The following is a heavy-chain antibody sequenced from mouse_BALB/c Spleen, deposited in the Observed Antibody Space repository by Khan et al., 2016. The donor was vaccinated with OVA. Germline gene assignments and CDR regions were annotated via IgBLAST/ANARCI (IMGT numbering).Heavy chain of an antibody. J-gene: IGHJ3*01. V-gene: IGHV5-6*01. CDR3: ARLAYYYGSEGFAY. D-gene: IGHD1-1*01. CDR1: GFTFSTYG. Sequence: EVQLVESGGDLVKPEGSLKLSCAASGFTFSTYGMSWVRQTPDKRLEWVATISSGGSYTYYPDSVQGRFTISRDNAKNTLYLQMSSLKSEDTAMFYCARLAYYYGSEGFAYWGQGTLFTVSA. CDR2: ISSGGSYT.